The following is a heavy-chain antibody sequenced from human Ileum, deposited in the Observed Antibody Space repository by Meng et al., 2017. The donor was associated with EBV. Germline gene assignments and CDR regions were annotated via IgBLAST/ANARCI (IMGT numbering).Heavy chain of an antibody. CDR3: ARYGRCNGNSFYCFDP. J-gene: IGHJ5*02. CDR2: IDQSGYT. D-gene: IGHD4-23*01. Sequence: QGRLKQWGKGLLKPSETLSLTCAVYGGSFNDYYWTWLRQPPGKGLEWIGEIDQSGYTKFNPSLSSRATISRDTSNNQFSLRLNSVTAADTALYYCARYGRCNGNSFYCFDPWGQGTLVTVSS. V-gene: IGHV4-34*01. CDR1: GGSFNDYY.